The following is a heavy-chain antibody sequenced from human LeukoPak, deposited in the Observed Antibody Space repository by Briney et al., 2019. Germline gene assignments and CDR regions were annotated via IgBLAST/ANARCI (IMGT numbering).Heavy chain of an antibody. CDR2: ISGSGGST. CDR1: GSTFSSYA. CDR3: AKWARGVMSSENIDY. V-gene: IGHV3-23*01. D-gene: IGHD3-10*01. J-gene: IGHJ4*02. Sequence: GGSLRLSCAASGSTFSSYAMSWVRQAPGKGLEWVSAISGSGGSTYYADSVKGRFTISRDNSKNTLYLQMNSLRAEDTAVYYCAKWARGVMSSENIDYWGQGTLVTVSS.